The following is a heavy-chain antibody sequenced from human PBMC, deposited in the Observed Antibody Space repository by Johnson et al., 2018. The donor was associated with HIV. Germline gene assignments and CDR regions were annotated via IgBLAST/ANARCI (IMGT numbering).Heavy chain of an antibody. D-gene: IGHD2-21*02. V-gene: IGHV3-30*03. CDR1: GFTFSSYG. CDR2: ISYDGSNK. CDR3: ASRGDCGGDCYSAFDI. J-gene: IGHJ3*02. Sequence: QVQLVESGGGLVQPGRSLRLFCAASGFTFSSYGMHWVRQAPGKGLEWVAVISYDGSNKYYADSVKGRFTISRDNYKNTLYLQMNSLRAEDTAVYYCASRGDCGGDCYSAFDIWGQGTMVTVSS.